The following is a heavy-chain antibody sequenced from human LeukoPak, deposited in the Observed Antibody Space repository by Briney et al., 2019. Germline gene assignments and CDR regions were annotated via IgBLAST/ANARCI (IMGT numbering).Heavy chain of an antibody. CDR2: ISYDGSNK. V-gene: IGHV3-30*03. D-gene: IGHD6-13*01. CDR3: ARDSHASSWYQDY. Sequence: GGSLRLSCAASGLTFSSYGMHWVRQAPGKGLEWVAVISYDGSNKYYTDSVKGRFTISRDNAKNSLYLQMNSLRVEDTAVYYCARDSHASSWYQDYWGQGTLVTVSS. J-gene: IGHJ4*02. CDR1: GLTFSSYG.